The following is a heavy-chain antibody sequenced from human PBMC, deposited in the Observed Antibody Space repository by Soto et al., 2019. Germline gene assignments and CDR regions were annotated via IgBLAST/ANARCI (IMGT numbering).Heavy chain of an antibody. CDR1: GFTFSSYG. CDR2: ISYDGSNK. D-gene: IGHD3-10*01. Sequence: GGSLRLSCAASGFTFSSYGMHWVRQAPGKGLEWVAVISYDGSNKYYADSVKGRFTISRDNSKNTLYLQMNSLRAEDTAVYYCAKAISYGSGSQAHNYYYYGMDVWGQGTTVTVSS. CDR3: AKAISYGSGSQAHNYYYYGMDV. J-gene: IGHJ6*02. V-gene: IGHV3-30*18.